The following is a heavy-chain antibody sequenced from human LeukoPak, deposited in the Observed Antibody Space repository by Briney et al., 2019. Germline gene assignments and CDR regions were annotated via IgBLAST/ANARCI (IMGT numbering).Heavy chain of an antibody. J-gene: IGHJ4*02. Sequence: GGSLRLSCAASGFTFSSYCMNWVGQAPGKGLEWISYISLSSGTIYYADSVKGRFTISRDNAKNSLYLQMNSLRDEDTAVYYCARDRGYCSGGSCYTYYFDYWGQGTLVTVSS. CDR3: ARDRGYCSGGSCYTYYFDY. CDR1: GFTFSSYC. D-gene: IGHD2-15*01. CDR2: ISLSSGTI. V-gene: IGHV3-48*02.